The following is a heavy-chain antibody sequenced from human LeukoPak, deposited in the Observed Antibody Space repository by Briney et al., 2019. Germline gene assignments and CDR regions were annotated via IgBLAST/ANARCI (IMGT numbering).Heavy chain of an antibody. CDR2: IYPGDSDT. Sequence: GESLKISCKGSGYSFTSYWIGWVRQMPGKGLEWMGIIYPGDSDTRYSPSFQGQVTISADKSISTAYLQWSSLKASDTAMYYCARHVMGYCSGGSCYDREDYMDVWGKGTTVTVS. D-gene: IGHD2-15*01. V-gene: IGHV5-51*01. CDR1: GYSFTSYW. CDR3: ARHVMGYCSGGSCYDREDYMDV. J-gene: IGHJ6*03.